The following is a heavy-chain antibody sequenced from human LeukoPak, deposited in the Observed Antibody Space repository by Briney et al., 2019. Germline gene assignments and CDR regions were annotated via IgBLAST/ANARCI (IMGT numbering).Heavy chain of an antibody. J-gene: IGHJ4*02. CDR3: ASAHIAVAGLDY. Sequence: ASVNVSCKASGYAFTSYAMHWVRQAPGQRLEWMGWINAGNGNTKYSQKFQGRVTITRDTSASTAYMELSSLRSEDTAVYYCASAHIAVAGLDYWGQGTLVTVSS. CDR2: INAGNGNT. V-gene: IGHV1-3*01. D-gene: IGHD6-19*01. CDR1: GYAFTSYA.